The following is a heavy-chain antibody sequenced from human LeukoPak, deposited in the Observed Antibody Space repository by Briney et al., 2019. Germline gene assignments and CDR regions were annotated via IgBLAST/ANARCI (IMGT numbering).Heavy chain of an antibody. D-gene: IGHD2-15*01. CDR1: GYTLTELS. CDR3: ATDRGYCSGGSCYALDDYYFDY. V-gene: IGHV1-24*01. J-gene: IGHJ4*02. CDR2: FDPEDGET. Sequence: ASVKVSCKVSGYTLTELSMHWVRQAPGKGLEWMGGFDPEDGETIYAQEFQGRVTMTEDTSTDTAYMELSSLRSEDTAVYYCATDRGYCSGGSCYALDDYYFDYWGQGTLVTVSP.